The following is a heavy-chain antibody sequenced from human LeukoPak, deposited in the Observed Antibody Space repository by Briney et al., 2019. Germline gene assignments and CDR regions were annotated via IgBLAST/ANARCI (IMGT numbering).Heavy chain of an antibody. D-gene: IGHD2-21*02. Sequence: ASVKVSCKASGYTFTSSGISWARQAPGQGLEWMGWISGYNGNTNYVRKLQGRLTMTRDTSISTAYMELSRLRSDDTAVYYCARDDSYPYFDYWGQGTLVTVSS. CDR1: GYTFTSSG. V-gene: IGHV1-18*01. CDR2: ISGYNGNT. CDR3: ARDDSYPYFDY. J-gene: IGHJ4*02.